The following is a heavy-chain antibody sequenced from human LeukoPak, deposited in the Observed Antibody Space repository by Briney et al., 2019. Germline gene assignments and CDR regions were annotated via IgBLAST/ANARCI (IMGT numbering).Heavy chain of an antibody. CDR2: ISGSGGST. Sequence: GGSLRLSCAASGFTFSSYAMSWVRQAPGKGLEWVSAISGSGGSTYYADSVKGRFTISRDNSKNTLYLQMNSLRAEDTAVYYCAKDPFYCTNGVCSQYYFDYWGQGTLVTVSP. V-gene: IGHV3-23*01. D-gene: IGHD2-8*01. CDR1: GFTFSSYA. CDR3: AKDPFYCTNGVCSQYYFDY. J-gene: IGHJ4*02.